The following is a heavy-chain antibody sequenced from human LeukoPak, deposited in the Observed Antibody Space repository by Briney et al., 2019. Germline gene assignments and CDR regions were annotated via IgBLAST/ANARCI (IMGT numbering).Heavy chain of an antibody. V-gene: IGHV1-24*01. CDR3: ATARFGELLFEVDAFDI. J-gene: IGHJ3*02. D-gene: IGHD3-10*01. Sequence: ASVKVSCKVSGYTLTELSMHWVRQAPGKGLEWMGGFDPKDGEPIYAQKFQGRVTMTEETSTDTAYMELSSLRSEDTAVYYCATARFGELLFEVDAFDIWGQGTMVTVSS. CDR1: GYTLTELS. CDR2: FDPKDGEP.